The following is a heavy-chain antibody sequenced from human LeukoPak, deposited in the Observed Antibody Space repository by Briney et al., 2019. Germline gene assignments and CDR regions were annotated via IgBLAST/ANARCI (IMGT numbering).Heavy chain of an antibody. CDR3: ARTLRGNNWFDP. CDR2: MNPKSGNT. Sequence: ASVKVSCKASGGTFSSYAISWVRQATGQGLEWVGWMNPKSGNTGSGQRFQGRVTMTRNTSISTVYMELHNLRSEDTAVYYCARTLRGNNWFDPWGQGTLVTVSS. V-gene: IGHV1-8*02. CDR1: GGTFSSYA. D-gene: IGHD3-10*01. J-gene: IGHJ5*02.